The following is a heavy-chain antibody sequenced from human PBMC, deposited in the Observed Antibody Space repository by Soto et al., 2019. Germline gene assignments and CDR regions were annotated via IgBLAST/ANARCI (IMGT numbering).Heavy chain of an antibody. CDR1: GYTFTSYY. V-gene: IGHV1-46*01. D-gene: IGHD6-6*01. Sequence: ASVKVSCKASGYTFTSYYMHWVRQAPGQGREWMGIINPSGGSTSYAQKFQGRVTMTRDTSTSTVYMELSSLRSEDTAVYYCARNIAARPGYYYYYGMDVWGQGXTVTVSS. CDR3: ARNIAARPGYYYYYGMDV. J-gene: IGHJ6*02. CDR2: INPSGGST.